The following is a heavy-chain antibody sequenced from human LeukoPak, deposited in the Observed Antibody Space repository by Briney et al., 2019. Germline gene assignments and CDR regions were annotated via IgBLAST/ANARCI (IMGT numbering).Heavy chain of an antibody. D-gene: IGHD2-2*01. CDR3: ARRGIGVVPSAMLGDYYFDY. V-gene: IGHV4-59*08. CDR1: GGSISSYY. CDR2: IYYSGST. J-gene: IGHJ4*02. Sequence: SETLSLTCTVSGGSISSYYWSWIRQPPGKGLEWIGYIYYSGSTKYNPSLKSRVTISVDTSKSQCSLKLTSVTAADTAVYYCARRGIGVVPSAMLGDYYFDYWGQGTLVTVSS.